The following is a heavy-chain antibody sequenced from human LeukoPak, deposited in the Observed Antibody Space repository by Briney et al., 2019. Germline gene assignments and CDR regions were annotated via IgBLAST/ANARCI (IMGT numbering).Heavy chain of an antibody. CDR2: IYYSGST. V-gene: IGHV4-30-4*08. CDR3: ARLYYYDSSGLDY. D-gene: IGHD3-22*01. CDR1: GGSISSGGYY. J-gene: IGHJ4*02. Sequence: SQTLSLTCTVSGGSISSGGYYWSWIRQPPGKGLVWIVYIYYSGSTYYNPSLNSRVTISVDTSKNQFSLKLSSVTAADTAVYYCARLYYYDSSGLDYWGQGTLVTVSS.